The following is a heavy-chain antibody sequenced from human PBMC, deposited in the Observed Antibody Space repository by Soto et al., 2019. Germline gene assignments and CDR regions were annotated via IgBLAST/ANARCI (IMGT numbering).Heavy chain of an antibody. CDR3: ARVVRYPPRFDY. J-gene: IGHJ4*02. D-gene: IGHD3-9*01. CDR2: ISSSRSTI. CDR1: GFTFSSYS. V-gene: IGHV3-48*01. Sequence: EVQLVESGGGLVQPGGSLRLSCAASGFTFSSYSMNWVRQAPGKGLEWVSYISSSRSTIYYADSVKGRFTISRDNAKNSLYLQMNSLRAEDTAVYCCARVVRYPPRFDYWGQGTLVTVSS.